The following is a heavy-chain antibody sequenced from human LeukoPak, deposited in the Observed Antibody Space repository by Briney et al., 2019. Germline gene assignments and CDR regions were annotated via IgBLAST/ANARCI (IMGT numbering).Heavy chain of an antibody. V-gene: IGHV3-30-3*01. CDR3: ARAHSTQWIAGNDY. Sequence: GGSLRLSCAASGFTFSSYAMHWVRQAPGKGLEWVAVISYDGSNKYYADSVKGRFTISRDNSKNTLYLQMNSLGAEDTAVYYCARAHSTQWIAGNDYWGQGTLVTVSS. CDR2: ISYDGSNK. D-gene: IGHD5-12*01. CDR1: GFTFSSYA. J-gene: IGHJ4*02.